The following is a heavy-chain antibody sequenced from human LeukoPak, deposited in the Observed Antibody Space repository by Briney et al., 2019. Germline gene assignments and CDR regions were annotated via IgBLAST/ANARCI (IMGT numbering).Heavy chain of an antibody. CDR2: IYYGGNT. D-gene: IGHD4-17*01. Sequence: SETLSLTCTVSGGSISSSSYYWGWIRQPPGKGLEWIGRIYYGGNTYYNPSLMSRVTISVDTSKNQFSLKLSSVTAADTAVYYCARRPVTSNWFDPWGQGTLVTVSS. V-gene: IGHV4-39*01. CDR3: ARRPVTSNWFDP. J-gene: IGHJ5*02. CDR1: GGSISSSSYY.